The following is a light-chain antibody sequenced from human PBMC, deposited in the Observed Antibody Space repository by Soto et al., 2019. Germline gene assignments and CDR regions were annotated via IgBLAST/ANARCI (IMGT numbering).Light chain of an antibody. J-gene: IGLJ1*01. V-gene: IGLV2-14*01. CDR1: STDVGGYNF. CDR3: SSYTSTGTPV. CDR2: EVT. Sequence: QSVLTQPASVSGSLGQLITMPCTGTSTDVGGYNFVSWYQQHPDKAPKLLIYEVTNRPSGVSNRFSGSKSGNTASLTISGLQAEDEADYYCSSYTSTGTPVFGTGTKVTVL.